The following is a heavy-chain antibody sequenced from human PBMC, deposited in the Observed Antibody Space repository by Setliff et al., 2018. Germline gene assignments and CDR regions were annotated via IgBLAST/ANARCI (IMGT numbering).Heavy chain of an antibody. V-gene: IGHV4-4*02. D-gene: IGHD2-2*01. CDR2: IYHSGST. CDR3: ARLGGSSTSGGFYYFYYYMDV. Sequence: SETLSLTCAVSGGSISSSNWWSWVRQPPGKGLEWIGEIYHSGSTNYNPSPKSRVTISVDKSKNQFSLNLSSVTAADTAVYYCARLGGSSTSGGFYYFYYYMDVWGKGTTVTVSS. J-gene: IGHJ6*03. CDR1: GGSISSSNW.